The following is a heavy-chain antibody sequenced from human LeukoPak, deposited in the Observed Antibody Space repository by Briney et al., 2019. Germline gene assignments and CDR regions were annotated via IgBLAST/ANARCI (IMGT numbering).Heavy chain of an antibody. CDR1: GGSISSYY. Sequence: SETLSLTCTVSGGSISSYYWSWIRQPAGKGLEWIWRIYTSGSTNYNPSLKSRVTISVDTSKNQFSLKLISVTAADTAVYYCARVLVTRGAFDIWGQGTMVTVSS. V-gene: IGHV4-4*07. CDR3: ARVLVTRGAFDI. D-gene: IGHD5-18*01. CDR2: IYTSGST. J-gene: IGHJ3*02.